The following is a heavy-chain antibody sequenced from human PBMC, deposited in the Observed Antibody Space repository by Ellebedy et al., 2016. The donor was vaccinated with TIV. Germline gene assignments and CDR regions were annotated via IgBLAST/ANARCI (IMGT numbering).Heavy chain of an antibody. J-gene: IGHJ3*02. CDR2: ISSSSSTI. CDR1: GFTFSSYS. V-gene: IGHV3-48*04. CDR3: ARSPLLRLGELSLYLERAFDI. D-gene: IGHD3-16*02. Sequence: GGSLRLSXAASGFTFSSYSMNWVRQAPGKGLEWVSYISSSSSTIYYADSVKGRFTISRDNAKNSLYLQMNSLRAEDTAVYYCARSPLLRLGELSLYLERAFDIWGQGTMVTVSS.